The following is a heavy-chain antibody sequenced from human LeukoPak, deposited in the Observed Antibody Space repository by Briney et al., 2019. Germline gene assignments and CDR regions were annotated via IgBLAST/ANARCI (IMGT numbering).Heavy chain of an antibody. CDR1: GYSIISDYF. J-gene: IGHJ6*03. D-gene: IGHD5-18*01. CDR2: INHSGST. CDR3: ARAPSGLLTDTAMDKTYYYYMDV. Sequence: PSETLSLTCIVSGYSIISDYFWGWVRPPPGKGLEWIGEINHSGSTNYNPSLKSRVTISVDTSKNRFSLKLSSVTAADTAVYYCARAPSGLLTDTAMDKTYYYYMDVWGKGTTVTVSS. V-gene: IGHV4-38-2*02.